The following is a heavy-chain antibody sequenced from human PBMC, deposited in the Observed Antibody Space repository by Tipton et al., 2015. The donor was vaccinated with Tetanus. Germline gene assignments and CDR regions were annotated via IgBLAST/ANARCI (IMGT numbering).Heavy chain of an antibody. J-gene: IGHJ4*02. CDR2: INPSGGRT. CDR1: GYNFVNFG. CDR3: AREDYPGDYFDY. V-gene: IGHV1-46*01. Sequence: QSGAEVKEPGASVKVSCKASGYNFVNFGISWVRQAPGQGLEWMGIINPSGGRTTYAQKFQGRVTMTRDTSTSTVYMELSRLRSEDTAVYYCAREDYPGDYFDYWGQGTLVTVAS. D-gene: IGHD4-11*01.